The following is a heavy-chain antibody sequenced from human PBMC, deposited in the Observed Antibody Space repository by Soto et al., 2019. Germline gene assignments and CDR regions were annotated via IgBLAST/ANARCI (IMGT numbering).Heavy chain of an antibody. CDR3: ARHDSYSFDS. D-gene: IGHD2-21*02. Sequence: EVQLVESGGGLVQPGGSLRLSCVTSGFTFSTYWMTWVRQAPGKGLEWVANIKQDGRETEYVDSVKGRFAISRDNDKNSVYLQMDSLRAEDTAVYFCARHDSYSFDSWGLGSLVTDSS. CDR2: IKQDGRET. CDR1: GFTFSTYW. V-gene: IGHV3-7*05. J-gene: IGHJ4*02.